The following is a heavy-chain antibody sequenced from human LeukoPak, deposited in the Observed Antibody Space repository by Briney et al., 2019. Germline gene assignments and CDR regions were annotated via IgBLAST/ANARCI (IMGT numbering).Heavy chain of an antibody. V-gene: IGHV5-51*01. CDR2: IYPDDSET. D-gene: IGHD2-2*01. CDR3: AKRSTTFFDS. J-gene: IGHJ4*02. CDR1: GYTFSAYW. Sequence: GESLKISCKGSGYTFSAYWNGWVRQMPGKGLEWMGIIYPDDSETKYSPSFQGQVTISADKSISTAYLQWSSLKASDTAMYYCAKRSTTFFDSWGQGTLVTVSS.